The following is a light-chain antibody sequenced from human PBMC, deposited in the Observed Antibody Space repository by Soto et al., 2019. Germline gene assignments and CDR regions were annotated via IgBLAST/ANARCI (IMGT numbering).Light chain of an antibody. J-gene: IGKJ1*01. CDR3: QQYNSYPWT. V-gene: IGKV1-5*01. Sequence: DLQMTQSPSTLSASVGERVTITCRASQSISSWLAWYQQKPGKAPNLLIYDAASLEAGVPSRFSGSGTGTEFTLTINSLQPTDFATYYCQQYNSYPWTFGQGTKV. CDR1: QSISSW. CDR2: DAA.